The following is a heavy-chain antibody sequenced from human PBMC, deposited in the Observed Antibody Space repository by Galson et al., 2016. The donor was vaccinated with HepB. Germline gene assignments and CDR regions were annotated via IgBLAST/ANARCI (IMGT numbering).Heavy chain of an antibody. CDR2: IDGPTPNT. CDR1: GFTFRNYA. J-gene: IGHJ4*02. CDR3: TTWLSHHFDY. Sequence: SLRLSCAATGFTFRNYALSWVRRAPGKGLEWVSHIDGPTPNTPNADSVRGRFSIYRDNSRGTLYLQMDSLTAEDAAIYYCTTWLSHHFDYWGQGTRVTVSS. V-gene: IGHV3-23*01. D-gene: IGHD6-19*01.